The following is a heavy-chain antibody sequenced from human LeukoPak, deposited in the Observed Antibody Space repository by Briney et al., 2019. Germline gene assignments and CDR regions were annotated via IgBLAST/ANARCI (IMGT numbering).Heavy chain of an antibody. CDR2: IIPILGIA. CDR1: GGTFSSYA. V-gene: IGHV1-69*04. J-gene: IGHJ4*02. D-gene: IGHD2-2*01. CDR3: ARGGRIYCSGNSCSMVPPDY. Sequence: GASVKVSCKASGGTFSSYAISWVRQAPGQGLEWMGRIIPILGIANYAQKFQGRVTITADKSTSTAYMELSSLGSEDTAVYYCARGGRIYCSGNSCSMVPPDYWGQGTLVTVSP.